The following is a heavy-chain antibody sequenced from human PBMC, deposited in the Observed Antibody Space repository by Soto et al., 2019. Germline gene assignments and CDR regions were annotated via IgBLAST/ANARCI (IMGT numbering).Heavy chain of an antibody. CDR2: IYHSGGT. D-gene: IGHD6-13*01. V-gene: IGHV4-38-2*02. CDR1: GYSISSGYY. J-gene: IGHJ4*02. Sequence: TLSLTCAVSGYSISSGYYWGWIRQPPGKGLEWIGSIYHSGGTYYNPSLKSRVTISVDTSKNQFSLKLSSVTAADTAVYYCARDGLWAAAGTKFDYWGQGTQVTVSS. CDR3: ARDGLWAAAGTKFDY.